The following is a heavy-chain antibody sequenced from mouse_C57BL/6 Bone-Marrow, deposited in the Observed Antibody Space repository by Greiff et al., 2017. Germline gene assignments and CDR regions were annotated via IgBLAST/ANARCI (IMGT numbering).Heavy chain of an antibody. CDR3: AREDYDSWFAY. J-gene: IGHJ3*01. D-gene: IGHD2-4*01. CDR1: GYTFTSYG. Sequence: VKLMESGAELARPGASVKLSCKASGYTFTSYGISWVKQRTGQGLEWIGEIYPRSGNTYYNEKFKGKATLTADKSSSTAYMELRSLTSEDSAVYFCAREDYDSWFAYWGQGTLVTVSA. CDR2: IYPRSGNT. V-gene: IGHV1-81*01.